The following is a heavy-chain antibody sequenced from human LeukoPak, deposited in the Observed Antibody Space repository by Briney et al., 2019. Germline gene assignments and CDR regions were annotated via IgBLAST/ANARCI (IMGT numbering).Heavy chain of an antibody. V-gene: IGHV4-30-2*01. CDR2: IYHSGST. Sequence: PSQTLSLTCAVSGGSISSGGYSWSWIRQPPGKGLEWIGYIYHSGSTYYNPSLKSRVTISVDRSKNQFSLKLSSVTAADTAVYYCARLANRGHRSGGSTGAFDPWGQGTLVTVSS. D-gene: IGHD2-15*01. CDR3: ARLANRGHRSGGSTGAFDP. CDR1: GGSISSGGYS. J-gene: IGHJ5*02.